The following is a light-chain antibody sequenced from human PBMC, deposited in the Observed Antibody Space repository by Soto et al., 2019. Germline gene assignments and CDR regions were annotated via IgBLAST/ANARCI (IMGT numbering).Light chain of an antibody. V-gene: IGKV1-5*03. Sequence: DIQMTQSPSTLSASVGDRVTITCRANQSISTWLAWYQQRAGKAPKLLIYKASNLESRVPSRFSGSGSGTDFTLTTSILQPDYFATYYCQQYNSYSWAFGQGTKVEIK. CDR2: KAS. CDR3: QQYNSYSWA. J-gene: IGKJ1*01. CDR1: QSISTW.